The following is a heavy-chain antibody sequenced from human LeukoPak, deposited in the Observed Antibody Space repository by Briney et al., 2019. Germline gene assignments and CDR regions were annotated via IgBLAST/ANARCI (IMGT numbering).Heavy chain of an antibody. CDR3: AKANVFGVLDYFDY. CDR2: ISGSGGNT. Sequence: GGSLRLSCAASGFTFSNYAMNWVRQSPEKGLEWVSGISGSGGNTYYADSVKGRFTISRDNSKNTLYLQMNSLRAEDTAIYYCAKANVFGVLDYFDYWGQGTLVTVSS. CDR1: GFTFSNYA. V-gene: IGHV3-23*01. D-gene: IGHD3-3*01. J-gene: IGHJ4*02.